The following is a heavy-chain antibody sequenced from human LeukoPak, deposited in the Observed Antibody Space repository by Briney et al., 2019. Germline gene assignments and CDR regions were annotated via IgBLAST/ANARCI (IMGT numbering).Heavy chain of an antibody. V-gene: IGHV4-4*02. D-gene: IGHD7-27*01. CDR3: ARARLGTFYYFDY. Sequence: SETLSLTSNVSGGSISSPNWWLWVRQPPGKGLEWIGEIFHSGSTNYEPSLKSRAIMSVDKSKNQFSLRLTSVTAADTAVYYCARARLGTFYYFDYWGQGTLVTVSS. CDR1: GGSISSPNW. J-gene: IGHJ4*02. CDR2: IFHSGST.